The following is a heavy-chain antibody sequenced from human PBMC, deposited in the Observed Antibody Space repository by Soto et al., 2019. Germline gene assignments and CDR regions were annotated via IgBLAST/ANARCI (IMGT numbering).Heavy chain of an antibody. CDR3: AREPGIAAAADY. D-gene: IGHD6-13*01. Sequence: QVQLVQSGAEVKKPGSSVKVSCKASGGTFSSYAISWVRQAPGQGLEWMGGIIPIFGTANYAQKFHGRVTINADESTSRVYMELRSLRSEDTAVYYCAREPGIAAAADYWGQGTLVTGSS. CDR2: IIPIFGTA. V-gene: IGHV1-69*01. J-gene: IGHJ4*02. CDR1: GGTFSSYA.